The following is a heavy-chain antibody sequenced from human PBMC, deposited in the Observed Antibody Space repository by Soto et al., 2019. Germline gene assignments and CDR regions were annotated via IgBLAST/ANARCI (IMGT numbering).Heavy chain of an antibody. V-gene: IGHV1-46*01. D-gene: IGHD6-13*01. CDR2: INPSGGST. Sequence: QVQLVQSGAEVKKPGASVKLSCKSSEYTFTDYYIHWVRQAPGQGLEWMGLINPSGGSTSYAQKFQGRVSMTRDTSTSTVYMELSSLRSEVTAVYYCATAAYSTSWYDFWGQGTLVTVSS. CDR3: ATAAYSTSWYDF. CDR1: EYTFTDYY. J-gene: IGHJ5*01.